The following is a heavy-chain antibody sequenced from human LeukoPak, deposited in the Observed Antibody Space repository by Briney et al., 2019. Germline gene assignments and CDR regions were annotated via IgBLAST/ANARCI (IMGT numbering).Heavy chain of an antibody. J-gene: IGHJ4*02. Sequence: SETLSLTCTVSGGSISSYYWSWIRQPPGKGLEWIGYIYYSGSTNYNPSLKSRVTISVDTSKNQFSLKLSSVTAADTAVYYCARDTPRRRYCSGGSCYGGGLDWGQGTLVTVSS. D-gene: IGHD2-15*01. CDR3: ARDTPRRRYCSGGSCYGGGLD. CDR1: GGSISSYY. V-gene: IGHV4-59*01. CDR2: IYYSGST.